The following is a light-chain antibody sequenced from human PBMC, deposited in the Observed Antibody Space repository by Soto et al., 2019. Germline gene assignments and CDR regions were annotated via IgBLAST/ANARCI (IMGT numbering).Light chain of an antibody. CDR1: QGISSA. V-gene: IGKV1D-13*01. CDR3: QQFNNYPYGIT. CDR2: DAS. J-gene: IGKJ5*01. Sequence: AIQLTQSPSSLSASVGDRVTITCRASQGISSALAWYQQKPGKAPKLMIYDASSLESGVPSRFSGSGSGTDFTLTISSLQPEDFATYYCQQFNNYPYGITFGQGTRLEIK.